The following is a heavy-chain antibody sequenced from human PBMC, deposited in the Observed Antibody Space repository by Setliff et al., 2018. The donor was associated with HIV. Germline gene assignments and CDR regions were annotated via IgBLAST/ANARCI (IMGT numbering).Heavy chain of an antibody. CDR3: ARDFHVLGYCSAASCPYDASDV. CDR2: IISILGTP. D-gene: IGHD2-15*01. Sequence: GASVKVSCKASGGTFSAYAVSWVRQAPGQGLEWMGRIISILGTPNYSHKFQGRVTITADKSTTTTYMELSSLRSDDTAISYCARDFHVLGYCSAASCPYDASDVWGQGTMVTVS. J-gene: IGHJ3*01. V-gene: IGHV1-69*04. CDR1: GGTFSAYA.